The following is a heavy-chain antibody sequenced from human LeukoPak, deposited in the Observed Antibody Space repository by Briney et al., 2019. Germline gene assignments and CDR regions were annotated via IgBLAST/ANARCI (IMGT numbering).Heavy chain of an antibody. V-gene: IGHV3-69-1*01. CDR1: GFTFSSYS. Sequence: GGSLRLSCAASGFTFSSYSMNWVRQSPGKGLEWISSVSGNNAIFYADSVKGRFTISRDNARNSLYLQMNTLRAEDTAVYSCARGADGVSSNSRGWFDPWGQGTLVTVSS. CDR3: ARGADGVSSNSRGWFDP. CDR2: VSGNNAI. D-gene: IGHD2-15*01. J-gene: IGHJ5*02.